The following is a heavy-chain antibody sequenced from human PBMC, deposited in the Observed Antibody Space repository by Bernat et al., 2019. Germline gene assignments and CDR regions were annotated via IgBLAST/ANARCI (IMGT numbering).Heavy chain of an antibody. J-gene: IGHJ1*01. CDR1: GYTFTSYG. V-gene: IGHV1-18*01. CDR2: ISAYNGNT. CDR3: ARDLSWRVAVAGTSYFQH. D-gene: IGHD6-19*01. Sequence: QLVQSGAEVKKPGASVQVSCKASGYTFTSYGISWVRQAPGQGLEWMGWISAYNGNTNYAQKRQGRVTMTTDTSTSTAYMELRSLRSDDTAVYYCARDLSWRVAVAGTSYFQHWGQGTLVTGSS.